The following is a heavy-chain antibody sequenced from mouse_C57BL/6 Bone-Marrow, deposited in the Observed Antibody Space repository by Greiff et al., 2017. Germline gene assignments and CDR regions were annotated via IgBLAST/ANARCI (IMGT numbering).Heavy chain of an antibody. V-gene: IGHV5-4*01. D-gene: IGHD2-10*02. CDR1: GFTFSSYA. Sequence: EVKVVESGGGLVKPGGSLKLSCAASGFTFSSYAMSWVRQTPEKRLEWVATISDGGSYTYYPDNVKGRFTISRDNAKNNLYLQMSHLKSEDTAMYYCARDEYEDYFDYWGQGTTLTVSS. J-gene: IGHJ2*01. CDR2: ISDGGSYT. CDR3: ARDEYEDYFDY.